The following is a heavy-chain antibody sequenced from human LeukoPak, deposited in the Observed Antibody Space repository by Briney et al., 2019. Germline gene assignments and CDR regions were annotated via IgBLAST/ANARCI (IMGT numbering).Heavy chain of an antibody. CDR3: AKDMGYCSSTSCSSWFDP. CDR1: GFTFDDYA. Sequence: GRSLRLSCAASGFTFDDYAMHWVRQAPGKGLEWVSGISWNSGSIGYADSVKGRFTISRDNAKNSLYLQMNSLRAEDTALYHCAKDMGYCSSTSCSSWFDPWGQGTLVTVSS. J-gene: IGHJ5*02. D-gene: IGHD2-2*01. V-gene: IGHV3-9*01. CDR2: ISWNSGSI.